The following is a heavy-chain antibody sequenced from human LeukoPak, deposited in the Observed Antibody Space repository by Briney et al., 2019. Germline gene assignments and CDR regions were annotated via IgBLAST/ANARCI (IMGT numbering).Heavy chain of an antibody. CDR1: GGSISSYY. V-gene: IGHV4-59*08. Sequence: PSETLSLTCTVSGGSISSYYWSWIRQPPGKGLEWIGYIYYSGSTNYNPSLKSRVTISVDTSKNQFSLKLSSVIAADTAVYYCATFHYYDNYFDYWGQGTLVTVSS. CDR2: IYYSGST. D-gene: IGHD3-22*01. CDR3: ATFHYYDNYFDY. J-gene: IGHJ4*02.